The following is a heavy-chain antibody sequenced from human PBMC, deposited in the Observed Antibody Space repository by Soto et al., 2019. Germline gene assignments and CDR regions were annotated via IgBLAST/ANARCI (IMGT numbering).Heavy chain of an antibody. CDR1: GFTFSSYS. J-gene: IGHJ3*02. CDR2: ISSSSSTI. V-gene: IGHV3-48*01. CDR3: ATYAAPFSGQLLLYAFDI. Sequence: GGSLRLSCAASGFTFSSYSMNWVRQAPGKGLEWVPYISSSSSTIYYADSVKGRFTISRDNAKNSLYLQMNSLRSEDTAVYYCATYAAPFSGQLLLYAFDIWGQGTMVTVSS. D-gene: IGHD2-2*01.